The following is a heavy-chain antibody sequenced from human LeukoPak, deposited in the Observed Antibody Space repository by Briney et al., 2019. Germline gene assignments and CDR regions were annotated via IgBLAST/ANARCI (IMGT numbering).Heavy chain of an antibody. J-gene: IGHJ4*02. CDR1: GFTFSSYG. Sequence: GGSLRLSCAASGFTFSSYGMHWVRQAPGKGLEWVAVIWYDGSNKYYADSVKGRFTISRDNSKNTLYLQMNSLRAEDTAVYYCARDQGYYDSSGYYEYHFDYWGQGTLVTVSS. CDR2: IWYDGSNK. V-gene: IGHV3-33*01. D-gene: IGHD3-22*01. CDR3: ARDQGYYDSSGYYEYHFDY.